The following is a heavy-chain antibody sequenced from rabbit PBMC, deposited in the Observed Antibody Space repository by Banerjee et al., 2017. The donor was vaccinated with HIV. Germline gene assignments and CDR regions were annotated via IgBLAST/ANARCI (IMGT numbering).Heavy chain of an antibody. CDR1: GFSFSNKAV. CDR3: ARGYGYGGL. D-gene: IGHD6-1*01. V-gene: IGHV1S45*01. CDR2: LGTNIGDT. J-gene: IGHJ4*01. Sequence: QEQLVESGGGLVKPEGSLKLSCTASGFSFSNKAVMCWVRQAPGKGLEWIGSLGTNIGDTYYASWAKGRFTISKPSSTTVTLQMTSLTAADTATYFCARGYGYGGLWGPGTLVTVS.